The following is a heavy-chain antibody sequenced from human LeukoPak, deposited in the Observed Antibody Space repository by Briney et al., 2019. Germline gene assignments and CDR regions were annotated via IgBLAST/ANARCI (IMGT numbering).Heavy chain of an antibody. J-gene: IGHJ4*02. D-gene: IGHD2-2*01. CDR1: GYTFTSYY. V-gene: IGHV1-46*01. CDR2: INPSGGST. Sequence: ASVKVYCKASGYTFTSYYMHWVRQAPGQGLEWMGIINPSGGSTSYAQKFQGWVTMTRDTSISTAYMELSRLRSDDTAVYYCARDLAGVPDYWGQGTLVTVSS. CDR3: ARDLAGVPDY.